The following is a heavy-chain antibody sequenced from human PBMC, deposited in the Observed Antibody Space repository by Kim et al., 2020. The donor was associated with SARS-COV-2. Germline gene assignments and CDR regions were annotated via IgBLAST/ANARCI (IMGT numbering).Heavy chain of an antibody. D-gene: IGHD3-22*01. CDR3: AKVGGDSSGANHWFYP. V-gene: IGHV3-23*01. J-gene: IGHJ5*02. CDR2: IRGSGGST. Sequence: GGSLRLSCAASGFTFSSYAMSWVRQAPGKGLEWVPAIRGSGGSTYYADSVKGRFTISRDNSKNTLYLQMNSLRAEDTAVYYCAKVGGDSSGANHWFYPWGQGTLVTVSS. CDR1: GFTFSSYA.